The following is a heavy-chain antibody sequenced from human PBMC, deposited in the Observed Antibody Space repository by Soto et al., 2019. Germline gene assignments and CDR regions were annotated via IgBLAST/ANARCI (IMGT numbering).Heavy chain of an antibody. CDR3: AVSNYYDSSGYYESWSWFDP. CDR1: GYSISSGYY. V-gene: IGHV4-38-2*01. CDR2: IYHSGGT. D-gene: IGHD3-22*01. J-gene: IGHJ5*02. Sequence: SETLSLTCAVSGYSISSGYYWGWIRQPPGKGLEWIGSIYHSGGTYYNPSLKSRVTISVDTSKNQFSLKLSSVTAADTAAYYCAVSNYYDSSGYYESWSWFDPWGQGTLVTVSS.